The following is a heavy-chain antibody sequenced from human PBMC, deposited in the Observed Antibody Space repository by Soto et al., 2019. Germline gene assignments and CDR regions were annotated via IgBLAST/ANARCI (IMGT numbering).Heavy chain of an antibody. V-gene: IGHV3-23*01. Sequence: EVQLLESGGGLVQPGGSLRLSCAASGFTFSSYAMSWVRQAPGKGLEWVSAISGSGGSTYYADSVKGRFTISRDNTKNTLYLQMNSLRAEDTAVYYCAKGGEWAYYDFWSGYYYYYYGMDVGGQGTTVTVSS. CDR1: GFTFSSYA. CDR2: ISGSGGST. D-gene: IGHD3-3*01. CDR3: AKGGEWAYYDFWSGYYYYYYGMDV. J-gene: IGHJ6*02.